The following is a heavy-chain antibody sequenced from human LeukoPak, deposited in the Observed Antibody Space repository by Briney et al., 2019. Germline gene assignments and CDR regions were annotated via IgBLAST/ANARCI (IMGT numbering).Heavy chain of an antibody. CDR2: IKEDGSEK. CDR1: GFTFSSYW. CDR3: ARVRAAGDSNYNYFGMDV. Sequence: PGGSLRLSCAASGFTFSSYWMSWVRQAPGKGLEWVANIKEDGSEKYYVDSVKGRFTISRDNAKNSLYLQMNSLRAEDTAVFYCARVRAAGDSNYNYFGMDVWGQGTTVTVSS. D-gene: IGHD3-22*01. J-gene: IGHJ6*02. V-gene: IGHV3-7*04.